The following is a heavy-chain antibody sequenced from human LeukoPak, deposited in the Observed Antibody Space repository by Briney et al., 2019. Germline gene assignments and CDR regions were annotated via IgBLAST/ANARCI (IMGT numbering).Heavy chain of an antibody. Sequence: SETLSLTCTVSGGSISDYYWTWIRQSPGTGLEWIGYMDYSGSTNYNPSLKSRVTISVDTSKNQFSLKLSSVTAADTAVYYCARPTVDTDAFDIWGQGTMVTVSS. V-gene: IGHV4-59*08. CDR2: MDYSGST. J-gene: IGHJ3*02. D-gene: IGHD5-18*01. CDR3: ARPTVDTDAFDI. CDR1: GGSISDYY.